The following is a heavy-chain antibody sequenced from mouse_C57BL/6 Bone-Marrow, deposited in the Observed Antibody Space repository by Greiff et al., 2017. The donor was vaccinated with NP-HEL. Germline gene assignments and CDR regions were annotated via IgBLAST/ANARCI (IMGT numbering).Heavy chain of an antibody. V-gene: IGHV2-2*01. Sequence: VQLQQSGPGLVQPSQSLSITCTVSGFSLTSYGAHWVRQSPGKGLEWLGVIWSGGSTDYNAAFISRLSISKDNSKSQVFFKMNSLQADDTAIYYCASLFITTVVGYAMDYWGQGTSVTVSS. CDR1: GFSLTSYG. CDR2: IWSGGST. J-gene: IGHJ4*01. D-gene: IGHD1-1*01. CDR3: ASLFITTVVGYAMDY.